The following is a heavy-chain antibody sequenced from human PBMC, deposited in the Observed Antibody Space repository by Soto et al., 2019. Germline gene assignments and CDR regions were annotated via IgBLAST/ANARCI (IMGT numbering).Heavy chain of an antibody. CDR1: GFPVDDYA. CDR2: ISANGDNV. D-gene: IGHD4-17*01. J-gene: IGHJ4*02. Sequence: GGSLRLSCVASGFPVDDYAMHWIRQAPGKGLEWVSGISANGDNVDYADSVKGRFTVSRDNAKNSLFLQMNSLRPEDTALYYCAKDMKWGGMTTIHYFDSWGQGTQVTVSS. V-gene: IGHV3-9*01. CDR3: AKDMKWGGMTTIHYFDS.